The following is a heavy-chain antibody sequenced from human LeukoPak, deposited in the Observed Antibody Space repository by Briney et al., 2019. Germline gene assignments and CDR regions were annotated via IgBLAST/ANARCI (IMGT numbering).Heavy chain of an antibody. CDR2: IIPIFGTA. Sequence: SVKVSCKASGGTFSSYAISWVRQAPGQGLEWMGGIIPIFGTANYAQKFQGRVTITADESTSTAYIELSSLRSEDTAVYYCARDRYGDYAGEADYWGQGTLVTVSS. CDR1: GGTFSSYA. J-gene: IGHJ4*02. V-gene: IGHV1-69*01. CDR3: ARDRYGDYAGEADY. D-gene: IGHD4-17*01.